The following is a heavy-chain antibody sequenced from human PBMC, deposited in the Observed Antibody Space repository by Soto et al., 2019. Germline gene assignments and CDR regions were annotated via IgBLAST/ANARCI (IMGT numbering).Heavy chain of an antibody. CDR1: GFTFRSYV. V-gene: IGHV3-33*05. CDR3: ARWGTTGGLDV. J-gene: IGHJ4*02. CDR2: TSYDGSNN. D-gene: IGHD3-16*01. Sequence: QVQLVESGGGVVQPGTSLRLSCVGSGFTFRSYVIHWVRQAPGKGLEWVALTSYDGSNNFYCDSVKGRFTNSRHNSRNTVELQMDSLRFEETALYYCARWGTTGGLDVWGQGTLVSVSS.